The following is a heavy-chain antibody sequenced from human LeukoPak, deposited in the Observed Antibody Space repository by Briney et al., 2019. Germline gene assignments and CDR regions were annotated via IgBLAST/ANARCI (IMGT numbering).Heavy chain of an antibody. CDR1: GGSISSYY. D-gene: IGHD4-17*01. V-gene: IGHV4-59*12. CDR3: ARVPTVTFFDY. J-gene: IGHJ4*02. CDR2: IYYSGST. Sequence: SETLSLTCTVSGGSISSYYWSWLRQPPGKGLEGIGYIYYSGSTNYNPSLKSRVTISVDTSKNQFSLKLSSVTAADTAVYYCARVPTVTFFDYWGQGTLVTVSS.